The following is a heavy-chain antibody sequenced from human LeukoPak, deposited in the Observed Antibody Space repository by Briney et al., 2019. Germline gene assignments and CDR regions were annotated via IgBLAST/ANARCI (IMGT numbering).Heavy chain of an antibody. CDR3: AKDTGDYYDSSGNYYAGWFDP. Sequence: PGGSLRLSCAASGFSFSSFGLHWVRQAPAKGLEWVAFIRYDGNNKYFAASVKGRFTISRDNSKNTVYLQMNSLRPEDTAVYHCAKDTGDYYDSSGNYYAGWFDPWGQGTLVTVSS. D-gene: IGHD3-22*01. CDR2: IRYDGNNK. CDR1: GFSFSSFG. V-gene: IGHV3-30*02. J-gene: IGHJ5*02.